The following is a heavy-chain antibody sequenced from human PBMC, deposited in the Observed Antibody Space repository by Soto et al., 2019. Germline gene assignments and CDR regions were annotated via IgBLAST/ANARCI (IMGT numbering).Heavy chain of an antibody. J-gene: IGHJ6*03. D-gene: IGHD2-15*01. CDR2: IWHDGSNK. CDR1: GFSFSSYG. Sequence: QVHLVESGGGVVQPGRALRLSCEASGFSFSSYGMDWVRQAPGKGLEWVAVIWHDGSNKYYAESVKGRFTVSRDNSKDTMYLQMNSLRAEDTAVYYCARDGHCSCDSCRDYYYYMDVWGKGTTVTVSS. V-gene: IGHV3-33*01. CDR3: ARDGHCSCDSCRDYYYYMDV.